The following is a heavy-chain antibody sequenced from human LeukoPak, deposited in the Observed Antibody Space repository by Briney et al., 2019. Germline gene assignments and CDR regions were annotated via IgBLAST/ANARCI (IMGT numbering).Heavy chain of an antibody. CDR3: AENSALEY. V-gene: IGHV3-7*02. Sequence: QPGGSLRLSCAASGFSFSNYWMSWVRQAPGKGLEWVANMNGDGSEKYYVGSVKGRFTISRDNSKNTLYLQMNSLRAEDTAVYYCAENSALEYWGQGTLVTVSS. J-gene: IGHJ4*02. CDR1: GFSFSNYW. CDR2: MNGDGSEK. D-gene: IGHD1/OR15-1a*01.